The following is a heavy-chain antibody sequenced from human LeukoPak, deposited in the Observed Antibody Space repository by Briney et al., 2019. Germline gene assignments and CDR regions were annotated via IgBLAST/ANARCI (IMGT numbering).Heavy chain of an antibody. Sequence: SVKVSCKASGGTFSSYAISWVRQAPGQGLEWMGRIIPILGIANYAQKFQGRVTITADKSTSTAYMELSSLRSEDTAVYYCARAGYNHYFDYWGQGTLVTVSS. CDR3: ARAGYNHYFDY. J-gene: IGHJ4*02. CDR2: IIPILGIA. D-gene: IGHD5-18*01. CDR1: GGTFSSYA. V-gene: IGHV1-69*04.